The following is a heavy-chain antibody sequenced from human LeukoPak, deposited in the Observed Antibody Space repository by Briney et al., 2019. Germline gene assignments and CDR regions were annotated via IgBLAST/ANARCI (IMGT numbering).Heavy chain of an antibody. V-gene: IGHV3-53*01. CDR2: IFSSGPT. CDR3: AISGLGFGEFRGLDY. D-gene: IGHD3-10*01. CDR1: GFNVSNNY. J-gene: IGHJ4*02. Sequence: PGGSLRLSCGASGFNVSNNYMNWVRQAPGKGLEWVSVIFSSGPTYYADSVKGRFTISRDTSKNALYLQMNSLRAEDTAVYYCAISGLGFGEFRGLDYWGQGTLVTVSS.